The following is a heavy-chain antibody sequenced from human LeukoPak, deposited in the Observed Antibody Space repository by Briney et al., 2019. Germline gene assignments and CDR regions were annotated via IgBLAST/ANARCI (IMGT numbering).Heavy chain of an antibody. CDR1: GGSISSYY. Sequence: ASETLSLTCTVSGGSISSYYWSWIRQPPGKGLEWIGYVYYGGSTSYNPSLKSRVTISVDTSKNQFSLKLSSVTAADTAVYYCARGGRGYSLYYFDYWGQGTLVTVSS. J-gene: IGHJ4*02. CDR2: VYYGGST. D-gene: IGHD5-18*01. V-gene: IGHV4-59*01. CDR3: ARGGRGYSLYYFDY.